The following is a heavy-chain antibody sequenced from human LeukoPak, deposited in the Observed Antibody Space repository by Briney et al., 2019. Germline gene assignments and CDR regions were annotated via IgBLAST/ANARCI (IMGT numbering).Heavy chain of an antibody. Sequence: GGSLRLSCAASGFTFSSYSMNWVRQAPGKGLEWVSSISSSSSYIYYADSVKGRFTISRDDAKNSLYLQMNSLRAEDTAVYYCAREGMWQQLARMDVWGKGTTVTVSS. CDR1: GFTFSSYS. D-gene: IGHD6-13*01. V-gene: IGHV3-21*01. CDR3: AREGMWQQLARMDV. CDR2: ISSSSSYI. J-gene: IGHJ6*04.